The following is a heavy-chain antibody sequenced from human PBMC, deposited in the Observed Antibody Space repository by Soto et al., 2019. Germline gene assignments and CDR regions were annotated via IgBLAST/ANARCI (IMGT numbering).Heavy chain of an antibody. V-gene: IGHV4-59*12. Sequence: PSETLSLTCTVSGGSISSYYWSWIRQPPGKGLEWIGYIYYSGSTNYNPSLKSRVTISVDTSKNQFSLKLNSVTAADTAMYYCARDQVVVATTRDYHYGLDVWGQGITVTVSS. CDR1: GGSISSYY. CDR2: IYYSGST. J-gene: IGHJ6*02. D-gene: IGHD2-15*01. CDR3: ARDQVVVATTRDYHYGLDV.